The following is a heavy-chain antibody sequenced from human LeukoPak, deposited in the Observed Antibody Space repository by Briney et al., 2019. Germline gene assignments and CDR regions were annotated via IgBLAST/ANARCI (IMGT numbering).Heavy chain of an antibody. CDR3: ARAGERLIGIPLDY. Sequence: GGSLRLSCAASGFTFSSYEMNWVRQAPGKGLEWVSYISSTGSTLYYADSVKGRFTISRDNAKNSLYLQMNSLRAEDTAIYYCARAGERLIGIPLDYWGQGTLVTVSS. V-gene: IGHV3-48*03. CDR2: ISSTGSTL. J-gene: IGHJ4*02. D-gene: IGHD3-10*01. CDR1: GFTFSSYE.